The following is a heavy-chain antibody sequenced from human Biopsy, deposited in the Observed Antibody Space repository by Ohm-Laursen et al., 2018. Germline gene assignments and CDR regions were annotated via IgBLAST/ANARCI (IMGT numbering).Heavy chain of an antibody. D-gene: IGHD3-22*01. V-gene: IGHV4-31*01. CDR2: LSSRRTP. CDR1: GGSLWGGASY. Sequence: TLSLPCPVSGGSLWGGASYWPWIRPHPGPGLAWPGFLSSRRTPFSPPSLERLLTISIDTTKNHFSLNLRSETAADTAVYYSARGVPHYDGSGFPLAGYWYFDLWGRGTLVTVSS. CDR3: ARGVPHYDGSGFPLAGYWYFDL. J-gene: IGHJ2*01.